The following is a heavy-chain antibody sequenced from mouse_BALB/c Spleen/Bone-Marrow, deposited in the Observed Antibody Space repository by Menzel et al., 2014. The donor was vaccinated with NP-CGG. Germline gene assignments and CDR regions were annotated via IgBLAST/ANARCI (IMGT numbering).Heavy chain of an antibody. CDR1: GFTFSSYA. CDR2: IRSGGSYT. CDR3: ARQGDGYYDY. Sequence: EVMPVESGGNLVKPRGSLKLSCAASGFTFSSYAMSWVRQTPEKRLEWVATIRSGGSYTYYPDSVKGRFTISRDNAKSTLYLQMRSLRSEDTAVYYCARQGDGYYDYWGQGTTLTVSS. V-gene: IGHV5-9-3*01. D-gene: IGHD2-3*01. J-gene: IGHJ2*01.